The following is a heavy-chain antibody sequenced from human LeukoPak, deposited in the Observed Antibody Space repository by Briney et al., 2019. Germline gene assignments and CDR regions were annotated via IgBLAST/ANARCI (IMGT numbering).Heavy chain of an antibody. J-gene: IGHJ4*02. CDR1: GFTFSSYG. CDR3: AREERYYYDSSGYSVFFDY. V-gene: IGHV3-33*08. D-gene: IGHD3-22*01. CDR2: IWYDGSNK. Sequence: QTGGSLRLSCAASGFTFSSYGMHWVRQAPGKGLEWVAVIWYDGSNKYYADSVKGRFTISRDNSKNTLYLQMNSLRAEDTAVYYCAREERYYYDSSGYSVFFDYWGQGTLVTVSS.